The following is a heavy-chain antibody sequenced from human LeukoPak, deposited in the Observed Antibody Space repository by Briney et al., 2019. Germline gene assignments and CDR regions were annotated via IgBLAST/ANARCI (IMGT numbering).Heavy chain of an antibody. CDR2: SNSDGSST. J-gene: IGHJ4*02. CDR3: VSSDGYNKNNGY. V-gene: IGHV3-74*01. D-gene: IGHD5-24*01. Sequence: GGSLRLSCAASGFTFNNYWIHWVRQAPGKGLVWVSRSNSDGSSTSYADSVKGRFTISRDNAKNTLYLQMNSLRAEDTAVYYCVSSDGYNKNNGYWGQGTLVTVSS. CDR1: GFTFNNYW.